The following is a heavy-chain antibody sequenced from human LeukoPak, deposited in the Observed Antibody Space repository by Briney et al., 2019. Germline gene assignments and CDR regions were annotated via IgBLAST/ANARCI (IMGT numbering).Heavy chain of an antibody. D-gene: IGHD2-2*01. V-gene: IGHV3-7*04. Sequence: PGGSLRLSCAASGFTFSSYWMSWVRQAPGKGLEWVANIKQDGSEKYYVDSVEGRFTISRDNANNSLYLQMNTLRAEDTAVYYCATDLQPFDYWGQGTLVTVSS. CDR2: IKQDGSEK. CDR3: ATDLQPFDY. CDR1: GFTFSSYW. J-gene: IGHJ4*02.